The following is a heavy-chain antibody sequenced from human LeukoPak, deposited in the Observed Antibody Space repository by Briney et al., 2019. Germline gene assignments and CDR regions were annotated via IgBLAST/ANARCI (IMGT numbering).Heavy chain of an antibody. CDR1: VGSLSSSSYY. Sequence: SGTLSLTCAVSVGSLSSSSYYCGWVRQPPGKGLGWIGGIYYGGSTYYNPSLKSRVTISVDKSKNQFSLKLSSVTAADTAVYYCARRFYSSGWYTDYWGQGTLVTVSS. CDR2: IYYGGST. V-gene: IGHV4-39*01. CDR3: ARRFYSSGWYTDY. J-gene: IGHJ4*02. D-gene: IGHD6-19*01.